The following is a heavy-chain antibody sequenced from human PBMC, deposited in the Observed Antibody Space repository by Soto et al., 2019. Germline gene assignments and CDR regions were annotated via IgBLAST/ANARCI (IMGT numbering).Heavy chain of an antibody. CDR1: GFTFSSYW. Sequence: EVQLVESGGGLVQPGGSLRLSCAASGFTFSSYWMHWVRQAPGKGLVWVSRINTDGSTTSYADSVKGRFTISRDNAKNTVYLQMNSLTAEDTAVYYCARVGQGFWYVDLWGRATLVTVSS. V-gene: IGHV3-74*01. J-gene: IGHJ2*01. CDR3: ARVGQGFWYVDL. CDR2: INTDGSTT.